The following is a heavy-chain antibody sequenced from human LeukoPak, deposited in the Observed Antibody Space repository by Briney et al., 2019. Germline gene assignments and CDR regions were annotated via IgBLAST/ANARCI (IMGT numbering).Heavy chain of an antibody. V-gene: IGHV3-64*01. CDR3: ARGPTMIVLQNWFDP. J-gene: IGHJ5*02. D-gene: IGHD3-22*01. CDR1: GFTFSSFA. Sequence: GGSLRLSCAASGFTFSSFAMHWVRQAPGKGLEYVSAISSNGGSTYYANSVKGRFTISRDNSKNMLLLQMGSLRAEDMAVYYCARGPTMIVLQNWFDPWGQGTLVTVSS. CDR2: ISSNGGST.